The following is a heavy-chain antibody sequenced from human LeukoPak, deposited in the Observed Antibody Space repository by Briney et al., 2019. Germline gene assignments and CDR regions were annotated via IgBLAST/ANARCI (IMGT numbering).Heavy chain of an antibody. CDR3: ARAGGLMVPLDY. CDR2: ISSSGSTI. CDR1: GFTLSDYY. J-gene: IGHJ4*02. D-gene: IGHD2-8*01. V-gene: IGHV3-11*01. Sequence: GGSLRLYCAASGFTLSDYYMSWMRQAPGKGLEGGSYISSSGSTIYYADYVKGRFTISRDNAKNSLYLQMNSLRAEDTAVYYCARAGGLMVPLDYWGQGTLVTVSS.